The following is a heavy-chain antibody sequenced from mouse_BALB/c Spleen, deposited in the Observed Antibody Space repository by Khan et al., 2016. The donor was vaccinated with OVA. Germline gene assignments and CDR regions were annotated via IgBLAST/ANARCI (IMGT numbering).Heavy chain of an antibody. D-gene: IGHD2-10*01. J-gene: IGHJ4*01. CDR3: ARPPYFSYTLDH. Sequence: QIKLVQSEPELKKPEETVKISSKASGYTFKNYGMTWVKHSPGKALKWMGWINTYTGEPPYADDFKGRFAFSLETSASTAYLQINNLKNEDTATYFCARPPYFSYTLDHWGQGTSVAVSS. CDR2: INTYTGEP. V-gene: IGHV9-3-1*01. CDR1: GYTFKNYG.